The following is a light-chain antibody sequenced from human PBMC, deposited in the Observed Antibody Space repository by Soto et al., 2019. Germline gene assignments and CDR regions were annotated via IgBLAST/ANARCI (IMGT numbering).Light chain of an antibody. CDR2: NNN. V-gene: IGLV1-44*01. Sequence: QSVLTQPPSASGTPGQRVTISCSGSSSKIGSNRVNSYQQLHGTAPPLLIYNNNQQPFGVPDRFSGSKSGTSVSLAISGRQSEDEADYYCAAWDDSLNGVVVGAGTKLTVL. CDR1: SSKIGSNR. J-gene: IGLJ2*01. CDR3: AAWDDSLNGVV.